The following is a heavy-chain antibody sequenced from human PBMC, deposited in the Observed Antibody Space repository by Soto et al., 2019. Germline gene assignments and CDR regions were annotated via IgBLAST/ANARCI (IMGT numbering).Heavy chain of an antibody. D-gene: IGHD2-15*01. J-gene: IGHJ4*02. V-gene: IGHV4-59*08. CDR2: IYYSGST. CDR1: GGSISSYY. CDR3: ARRWGSAADY. Sequence: QVQLQESGPGLVKPFETLALTCTVTGGSISSYYWSWIRQPLGKGLAWIGYIYYSGSTNYNPSLKSRVTMSVDTSKNQFSLKLSSVTAADTAVYYCARRWGSAADYWGQGTLVTVSS.